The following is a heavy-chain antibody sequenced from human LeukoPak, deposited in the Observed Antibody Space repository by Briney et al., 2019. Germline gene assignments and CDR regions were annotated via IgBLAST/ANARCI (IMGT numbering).Heavy chain of an antibody. D-gene: IGHD3-9*01. CDR2: ISYDGSNK. CDR1: GFTFSDYY. Sequence: GGSLRLSCAASGFTFSDYYMSWIRQAPGKGLEWVAVISYDGSNKYYADSVKGRFTISRDNSKNTLYLQMNSLRAEDTAVYYCARGPTPIYDILTGYLDYWGQGTLVTVSS. CDR3: ARGPTPIYDILTGYLDY. V-gene: IGHV3-30-3*01. J-gene: IGHJ4*02.